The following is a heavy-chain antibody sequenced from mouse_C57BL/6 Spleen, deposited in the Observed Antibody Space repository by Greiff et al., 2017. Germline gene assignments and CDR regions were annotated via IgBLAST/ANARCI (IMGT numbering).Heavy chain of an antibody. CDR2: IYPGDGDT. V-gene: IGHV1-82*01. J-gene: IGHJ4*01. CDR3: AREAIYITYAMDY. D-gene: IGHD2-1*01. CDR1: GYAFSSSW. Sequence: QVQLQQSGPELVKPGASVKISCKASGYAFSSSWMNWVKQRPGKGLEWIGRIYPGDGDTNYNGKFKGKATLTADKSSSTAYMQLSSLTSEDSAVYFCAREAIYITYAMDYWGQGTSVTVSS.